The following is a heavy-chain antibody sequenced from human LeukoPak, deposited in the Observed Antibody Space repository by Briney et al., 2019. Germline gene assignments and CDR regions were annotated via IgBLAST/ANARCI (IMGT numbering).Heavy chain of an antibody. CDR3: ARHKTTAKYYYDSSGYSGGFDY. J-gene: IGHJ4*02. CDR2: FYYGGNT. D-gene: IGHD3-22*01. Sequence: SETLSLTCTVSGGSISSSGFYWGWIRRPPGKGLEWIGSFYYGGNTYYNPSLKSRVTISVDTSKNQFSLKLSSVTAADTAVYYCARHKTTAKYYYDSSGYSGGFDYWGQGTLVTVSS. CDR1: GGSISSSGFY. V-gene: IGHV4-39*01.